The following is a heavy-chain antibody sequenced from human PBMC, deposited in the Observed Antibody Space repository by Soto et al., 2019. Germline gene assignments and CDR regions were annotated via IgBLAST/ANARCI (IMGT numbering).Heavy chain of an antibody. V-gene: IGHV5-10-1*01. J-gene: IGHJ4*02. CDR3: ARQIYDSDTGPNFQYYFDS. CDR2: IDPSDSRT. D-gene: IGHD3-22*01. Sequence: PGESLKISCEASGYMFPIYHISWVRQMPGKGLEWVGKIDPSDSRTMYRPSSRARITISATKSITTVFLQWSSLRASDTAMYYCARQIYDSDTGPNFQYYFDSWGQGTPVTVSS. CDR1: GYMFPIYH.